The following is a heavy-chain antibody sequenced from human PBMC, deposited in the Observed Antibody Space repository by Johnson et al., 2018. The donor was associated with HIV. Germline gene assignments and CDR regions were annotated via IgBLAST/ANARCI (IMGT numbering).Heavy chain of an antibody. CDR1: GFTFSDYY. Sequence: QVQLVESGGGLVQPGGSLRLSCAASGFTFSDYYMSWIRQAPGKGLEWVSYISSSGSTIYYPDSVKGRFALSRDNSKNTLFLQMKSLRAEDTAVYYCAREGAAAGPTDAFDIWGQGTMVTVSS. J-gene: IGHJ3*02. CDR2: ISSSGSTI. V-gene: IGHV3-11*04. CDR3: AREGAAAGPTDAFDI. D-gene: IGHD6-13*01.